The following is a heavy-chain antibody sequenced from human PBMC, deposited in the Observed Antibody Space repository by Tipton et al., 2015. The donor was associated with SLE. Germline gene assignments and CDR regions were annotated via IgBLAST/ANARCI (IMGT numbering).Heavy chain of an antibody. CDR3: ARVGHGFDDSGYNSHYYYYMDV. D-gene: IGHD3-22*01. CDR1: GGSISSDDYY. Sequence: TLSLTCTVSGGSISSDDYYWTWIRQHPGKGLEWIGHMSYSGSTYYYPSLKSRITISVDTSKNHFSLKLSSVTAADTAVYYCARVGHGFDDSGYNSHYYYYMDVWGKGTTVTVSS. J-gene: IGHJ6*03. CDR2: MSYSGST. V-gene: IGHV4-31*03.